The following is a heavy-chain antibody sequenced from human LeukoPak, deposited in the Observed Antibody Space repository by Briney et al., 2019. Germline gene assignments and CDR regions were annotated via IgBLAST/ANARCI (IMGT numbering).Heavy chain of an antibody. D-gene: IGHD2-2*01. Sequence: GSLRLSCAASGFTFSSYAMSWVRQAPGKGLEWIGTILYSGSTFYNPSLKSRVTISVDTSKNQFSLKLNSVTAADTAVYYCARQEVGAGYCSSTSCAEPHWFDPWGQGTLVTVSS. J-gene: IGHJ5*02. CDR3: ARQEVGAGYCSSTSCAEPHWFDP. CDR2: ILYSGST. V-gene: IGHV4-39*01. CDR1: GFTFSSYA.